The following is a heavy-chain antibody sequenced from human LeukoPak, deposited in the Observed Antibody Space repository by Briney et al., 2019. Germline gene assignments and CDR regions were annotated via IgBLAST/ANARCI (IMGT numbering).Heavy chain of an antibody. Sequence: GGSLRLSCAASGFHFRTYAMHWVRQAPGKGLEWISIISYDANTEYYADSVKGRFSVSRDNSENTLFLQMNSLRPKDTAVYFCARGYYLDLGSFDYWGQGALVTVSS. CDR1: GFHFRTYA. D-gene: IGHD3-10*01. CDR3: ARGYYLDLGSFDY. J-gene: IGHJ4*02. CDR2: ISYDANTE. V-gene: IGHV3-30*01.